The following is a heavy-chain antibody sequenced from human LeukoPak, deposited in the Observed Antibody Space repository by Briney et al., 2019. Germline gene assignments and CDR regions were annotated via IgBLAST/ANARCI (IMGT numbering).Heavy chain of an antibody. J-gene: IGHJ4*02. CDR3: TRHANRYVTGRDY. CDR2: IRSKANSYAT. D-gene: IGHD1-1*01. V-gene: IGHV3-73*01. CDR1: GFTFSGSA. Sequence: GGSLKLSCAASGFTFSGSAMHWVRQASGKELEWVGRIRSKANSYATAYAASVKGRFTTSRDDSKNTAYLQMNSLKTEDTAVYYCTRHANRYVTGRDYWGQGTLVTVSS.